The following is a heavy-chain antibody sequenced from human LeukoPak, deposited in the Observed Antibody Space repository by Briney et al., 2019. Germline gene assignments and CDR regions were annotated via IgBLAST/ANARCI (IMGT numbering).Heavy chain of an antibody. Sequence: ASVKVSCKASGYTFTGYYMHWVRQAPGQGLEWMGRINPNSGGTNYAQKFQGRVTMTRDTSISTAYMELSRLRSDDTALYYCAGWRYYYDSSSQLDYWGQGTLVTVSS. CDR3: AGWRYYYDSSSQLDY. V-gene: IGHV1-2*06. CDR1: GYTFTGYY. J-gene: IGHJ4*02. CDR2: INPNSGGT. D-gene: IGHD3-22*01.